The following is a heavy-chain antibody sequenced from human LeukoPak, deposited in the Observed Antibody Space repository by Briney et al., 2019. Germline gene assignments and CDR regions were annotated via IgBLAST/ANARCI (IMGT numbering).Heavy chain of an antibody. CDR3: ARSSYSSSSSV. CDR2: INSDGSEG. J-gene: IGHJ3*01. Sequence: GSLRLSCAVSGFTFSGFWMSWSRQAPGKGLEWVASINSDGSEGYYADVVKGRFTISRDNAKDSLYLQINSLRAEDTAVYYCARSSYSSSSSVWGQGTMVTVSS. V-gene: IGHV3-7*03. CDR1: GFTFSGFW. D-gene: IGHD6-6*01.